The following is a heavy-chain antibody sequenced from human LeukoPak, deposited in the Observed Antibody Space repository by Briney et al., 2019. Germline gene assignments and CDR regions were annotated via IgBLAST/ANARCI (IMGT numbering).Heavy chain of an antibody. CDR1: GFTFDDYA. CDR2: ISWNSGSI. CDR3: AKERTGGSSWYGDLDY. Sequence: GGSLRLSCAASGFTFDDYAMHWVRQAPGKGLEWVSGISWNSGSIGYADSVKGRFTISRDNAKNSLYLQMNSLRAEDTALYYCAKERTGGSSWYGDLDYWGQGTLVTVSS. J-gene: IGHJ4*02. V-gene: IGHV3-9*01. D-gene: IGHD6-13*01.